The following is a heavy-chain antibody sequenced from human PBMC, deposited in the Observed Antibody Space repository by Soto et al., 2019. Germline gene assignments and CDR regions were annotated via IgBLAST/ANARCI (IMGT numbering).Heavy chain of an antibody. CDR2: ISISSRTI. D-gene: IGHD6-13*01. V-gene: IGHV3-48*02. Sequence: PGGSLRLSCAASGFTFRSYSMNWVRQAPGKGLEWVSYISISSRTIYYADSVKGRFTVSRDDAKNSLYLQMNSLRDEDTSVYYCARDNGIAGSFGPWGQGTLVTLSA. CDR1: GFTFRSYS. CDR3: ARDNGIAGSFGP. J-gene: IGHJ5*02.